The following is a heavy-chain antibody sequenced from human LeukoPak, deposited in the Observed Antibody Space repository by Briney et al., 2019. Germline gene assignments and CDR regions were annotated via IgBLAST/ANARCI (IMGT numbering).Heavy chain of an antibody. CDR1: GGSISSGGYY. V-gene: IGHV4-30-2*01. J-gene: IGHJ4*02. CDR3: ARDRPSSGWYGGGFY. CDR2: IYHSGST. D-gene: IGHD6-19*01. Sequence: PSQTLSLTCTVSGGSISSGGYYWSWIRQPPGKGLEWIGYIYHSGSTYYNPSLKSRVTISVDRSKNQFSLKLSSVTAADTAVYYCARDRPSSGWYGGGFYWGQGTLVTVSS.